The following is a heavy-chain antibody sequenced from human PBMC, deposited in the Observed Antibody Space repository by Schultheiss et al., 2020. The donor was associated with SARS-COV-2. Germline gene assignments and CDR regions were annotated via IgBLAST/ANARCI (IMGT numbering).Heavy chain of an antibody. Sequence: GGSLRLSCAASGFTFSDYYMSWIRQAPGKGLEWVSSISSSSSYIYYADSVKGRFTISRDNAKNSLYLQMNSLRAEDTAVYYCARGYYGSEYYFDYWGQGTLVTVSS. D-gene: IGHD3-10*01. V-gene: IGHV3-11*06. CDR1: GFTFSDYY. CDR2: ISSSSSYI. J-gene: IGHJ4*02. CDR3: ARGYYGSEYYFDY.